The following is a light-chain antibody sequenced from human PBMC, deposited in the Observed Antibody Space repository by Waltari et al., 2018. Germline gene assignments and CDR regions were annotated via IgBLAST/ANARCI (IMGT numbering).Light chain of an antibody. Sequence: QSALAQPASVSGIPGQSIPIPLPGTISALGGSNYASWYQQHSGKAPKVILYAVTYRPSGISNCFSGSKSGNTASLTIYGLQAEDEAYYYCSSYTSNISWVFGGGTKLTVL. CDR1: ISALGGSNY. CDR3: SSYTSNISWV. V-gene: IGLV2-14*03. CDR2: AVT. J-gene: IGLJ3*02.